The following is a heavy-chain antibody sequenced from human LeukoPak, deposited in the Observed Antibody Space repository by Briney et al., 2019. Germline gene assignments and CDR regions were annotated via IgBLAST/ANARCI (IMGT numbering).Heavy chain of an antibody. CDR3: ARDIPRVDTAMAPDY. CDR2: ISESGGST. D-gene: IGHD5-18*01. CDR1: GFTFSSYA. Sequence: PGGSLRLSCAASGFTFSSYAMSWVRQAPGKGLEWVSGISESGGSTFYADSVKGRFTTSRDNSKNTLDLQMNSLKAEDTAVYFCARDIPRVDTAMAPDYWGQGTLVTVSS. J-gene: IGHJ4*02. V-gene: IGHV3-23*01.